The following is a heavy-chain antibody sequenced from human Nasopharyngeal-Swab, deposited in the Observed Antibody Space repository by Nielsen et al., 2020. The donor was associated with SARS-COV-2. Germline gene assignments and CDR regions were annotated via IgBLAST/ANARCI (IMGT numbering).Heavy chain of an antibody. Sequence: LVCYAPTCILTSTFSGFSLSTSGLCVSWIRQPPGKALEWLALIDWDDDKYYSTSLKTRLAISKDTSKNQVVLTMTNMDPVDTATYYCARIRGLGVDYWGQGTLVTVSS. J-gene: IGHJ4*02. V-gene: IGHV2-70*01. CDR1: GFSLSTSGLC. CDR2: IDWDDDK. CDR3: ARIRGLGVDY. D-gene: IGHD3-16*01.